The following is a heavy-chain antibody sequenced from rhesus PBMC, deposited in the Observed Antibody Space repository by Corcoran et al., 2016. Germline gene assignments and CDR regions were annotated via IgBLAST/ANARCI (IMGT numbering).Heavy chain of an antibody. CDR1: GGSISSSY. D-gene: IGHD3-28*01. CDR3: ARAPYYDSGYSYPWYFDL. Sequence: QLQLQESGPGLVKPSETLSVTCAVSGGSISSSYWSWIRQAPGKGLEWIGYIYGSGSSTNYNPSLKSRVTLSVDTSKNQLSLKLSSVTAADTAVYYCARAPYYDSGYSYPWYFDLWGPGTPITISS. J-gene: IGHJ2*01. CDR2: IYGSGSST. V-gene: IGHV4-169*01.